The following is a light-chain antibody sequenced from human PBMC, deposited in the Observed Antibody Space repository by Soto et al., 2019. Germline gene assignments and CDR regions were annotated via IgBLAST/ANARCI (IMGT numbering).Light chain of an antibody. J-gene: IGKJ1*01. CDR1: QTISTN. CDR3: QDYSDWPTWT. CDR2: GAS. V-gene: IGKV3-15*01. Sequence: EVVMTQSPSTLSVPPGDRATLSCRASQTISTNLAWYQQKPGQAPRLLIYGASTRAAGIPARFSGSGSGTEFTLIISSLQSEDFAVYYCQDYSDWPTWTFGQGTKVDIK.